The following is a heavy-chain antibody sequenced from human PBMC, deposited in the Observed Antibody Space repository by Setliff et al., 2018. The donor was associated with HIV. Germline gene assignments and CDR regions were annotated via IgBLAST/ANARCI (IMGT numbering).Heavy chain of an antibody. CDR1: GGSISSNTW. Sequence: KPSETLSLTCAVSGGSISSNTWWSWVRQPPGKGLEWIVEISHSGSTNYNPSLKSRVTISVDKSKNQFSLRLSSVTAADTAVYYCAREAQYSSSGSGRRVTWFDSWGQGILVTAPQ. CDR2: ISHSGST. J-gene: IGHJ5*01. D-gene: IGHD6-13*01. CDR3: AREAQYSSSGSGRRVTWFDS. V-gene: IGHV4-4*02.